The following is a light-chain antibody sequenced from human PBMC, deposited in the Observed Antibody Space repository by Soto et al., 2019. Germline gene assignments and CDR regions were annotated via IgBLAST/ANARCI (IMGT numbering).Light chain of an antibody. Sequence: QRTQSAASVSASIGDRATITCRASQSVYSWLAWYQQKPGKAPKLLIYKASSLESGVPSRFSGSGSGTEFTLTISSLQPDDFATYYCQQYNTYSWFGQGTKVDIK. V-gene: IGKV1-5*03. CDR3: QQYNTYSW. CDR1: QSVYSW. CDR2: KAS. J-gene: IGKJ1*01.